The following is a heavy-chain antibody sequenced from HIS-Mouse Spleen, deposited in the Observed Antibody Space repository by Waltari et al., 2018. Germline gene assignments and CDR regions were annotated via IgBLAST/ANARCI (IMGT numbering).Heavy chain of an antibody. D-gene: IGHD3-3*01. V-gene: IGHV4-31*03. Sequence: QVQLQESGPGLVKPSQTLSLTCTVSGGSISSGGYYWSWIRQHPGKGLEWIGDTYYSGGTYYNPTLKSRVTISVDTSNNQFALKLSSVTAADTAVYYCARSPYYDFWSGYSDNWFDPWGQGTLVTVSS. CDR2: TYYSGGT. CDR1: GGSISSGGYY. J-gene: IGHJ5*02. CDR3: ARSPYYDFWSGYSDNWFDP.